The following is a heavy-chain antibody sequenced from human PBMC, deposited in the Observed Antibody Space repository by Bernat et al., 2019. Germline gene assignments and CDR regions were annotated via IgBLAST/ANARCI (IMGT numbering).Heavy chain of an antibody. CDR2: ISSSGSTM. CDR3: ARGITYYYGSGSTY. J-gene: IGHJ4*02. CDR1: GFTFSSYE. V-gene: IGHV3-48*03. D-gene: IGHD3-10*01. Sequence: EVQLLESGGGLVQPGGSLRLSCAASGFTFSSYEMNWVRQAPGKGLEWVSYISSSGSTMYYADSVKGRFTISRDNAKNSLYLQMNSLRAEDTAVYYCARGITYYYGSGSTYWGQGTLVTVSS.